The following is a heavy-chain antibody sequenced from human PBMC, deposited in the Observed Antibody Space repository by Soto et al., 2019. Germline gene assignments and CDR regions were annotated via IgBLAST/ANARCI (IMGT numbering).Heavy chain of an antibody. CDR2: INSDGSIT. J-gene: IGHJ4*02. CDR1: GFTFSSYW. CDR3: ARRGPPHPTDY. Sequence: GGSLRLSCAASGFTFSSYWMHWVRQAPGKGLVWLSRINSDGSITNYADSVKGRFTISRDNAKNTVYLQMNSLRAEDTAVYYCARRGPPHPTDYWGQGSQVTVSS. V-gene: IGHV3-74*01.